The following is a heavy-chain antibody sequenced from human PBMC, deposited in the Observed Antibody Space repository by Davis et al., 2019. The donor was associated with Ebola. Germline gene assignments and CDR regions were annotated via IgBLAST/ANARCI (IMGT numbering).Heavy chain of an antibody. J-gene: IGHJ6*02. CDR1: GFTFGDYA. CDR3: TREATTVTTKYYYYYGMDV. V-gene: IGHV3-49*03. Sequence: GGSLRLSCTASGFTFGDYAMSWFRQAPGKGLEWVGFIRSKAYGGTTEYAASVKGRFTISRDDSKSIAYLQMSSLKTEDTAVYYCTREATTVTTKYYYYYGMDVWGQGTTVTVSS. CDR2: IRSKAYGGTT. D-gene: IGHD4-17*01.